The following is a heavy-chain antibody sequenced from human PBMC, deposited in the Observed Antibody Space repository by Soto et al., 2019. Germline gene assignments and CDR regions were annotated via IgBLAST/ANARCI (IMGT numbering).Heavy chain of an antibody. CDR1: GGSISSGGYS. Sequence: PSETLSLTCAVSGGSISSGGYSWSWIRQPPGKGLEWIGYIYHSGSTYYNPSLKSRVTISVDRSKNQFSLKLSSVTAADTAVYYCARGYGSDKYDVGWFDPWGQGTLVTVSS. CDR2: IYHSGST. CDR3: ARGYGSDKYDVGWFDP. J-gene: IGHJ5*02. V-gene: IGHV4-30-2*01. D-gene: IGHD3-10*01.